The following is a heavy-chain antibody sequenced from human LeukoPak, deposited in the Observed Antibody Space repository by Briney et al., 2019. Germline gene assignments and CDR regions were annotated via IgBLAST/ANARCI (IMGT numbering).Heavy chain of an antibody. V-gene: IGHV5-51*01. CDR3: ARRREYSSSSGNWFDP. CDR1: GYSFTSYW. J-gene: IGHJ5*02. D-gene: IGHD6-6*01. CDR2: IYPGDSDT. Sequence: GESLKISCKGPGYSFTSYWIGWVRQMPGKGLEWMGIIYPGDSDTRYSPSFQGQVTISADKSISTAYLQWSSLKASDTAMYYCARRREYSSSSGNWFDPWGQGTLVTVSS.